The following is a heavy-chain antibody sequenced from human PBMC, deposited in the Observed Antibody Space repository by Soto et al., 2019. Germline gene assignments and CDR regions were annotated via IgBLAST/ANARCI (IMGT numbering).Heavy chain of an antibody. CDR2: IIPIFGTA. D-gene: IGHD2-15*01. V-gene: IGHV1-69*01. J-gene: IGHJ5*01. Sequence: GQGLEWMGGIIPIFGTANYAQKFQGRVTITADESTSTAYMELSSLRSEVTAVYYFARDSADEIVGVGVGSCGQGTLVTVSS. CDR3: ARDSADEIVGVGVGS.